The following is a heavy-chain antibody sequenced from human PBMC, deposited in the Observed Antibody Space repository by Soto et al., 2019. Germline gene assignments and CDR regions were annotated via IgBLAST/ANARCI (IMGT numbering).Heavy chain of an antibody. V-gene: IGHV4-39*01. J-gene: IGHJ4*02. CDR2: IYYSGKT. D-gene: IGHD2-15*01. CDR1: GDSISSSTYS. CDR3: ARHRPQEDGSKKGFDH. Sequence: QLQLQESGPGLVKPSETLSLTCTVSGDSISSSTYSWGWIRQPPGKGLEYIGTIYYSGKTYYNWPLESRVTMSLDTSKHQFSLRLTSVTAADTALYYCARHRPQEDGSKKGFDHCGQGTLVTVSS.